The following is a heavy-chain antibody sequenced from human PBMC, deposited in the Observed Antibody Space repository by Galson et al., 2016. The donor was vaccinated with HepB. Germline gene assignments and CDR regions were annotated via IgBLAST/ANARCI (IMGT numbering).Heavy chain of an antibody. CDR1: GYTFTTYA. Sequence: QSGAEVKKPGESLKISCKASGYTFTTYAIHWVRQAPGQRPEWMGWIIAGDGNTVYSQRFQGRFIITRDTSTSTAYMELSSLRSDDTAVYYCARDLVGDPGSHFDYWGQGALVTVSS. V-gene: IGHV1-3*01. D-gene: IGHD2-21*02. J-gene: IGHJ4*02. CDR2: IIAGDGNT. CDR3: ARDLVGDPGSHFDY.